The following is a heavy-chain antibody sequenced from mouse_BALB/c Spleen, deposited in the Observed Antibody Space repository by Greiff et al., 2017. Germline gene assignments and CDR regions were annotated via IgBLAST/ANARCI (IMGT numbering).Heavy chain of an antibody. Sequence: VKLQESGAELVRPGASVTLSCKASGYTFTDYEMHWVKQTPVHGLEWIGAIDPETGGTAYNQKFKDKATLTADKSSSTAYMQLSSLTSEDSAVYYCARETYWGQGTLVTVSA. CDR2: IDPETGGT. J-gene: IGHJ3*01. V-gene: IGHV1-15*01. CDR1: GYTFTDYE. CDR3: ARETY.